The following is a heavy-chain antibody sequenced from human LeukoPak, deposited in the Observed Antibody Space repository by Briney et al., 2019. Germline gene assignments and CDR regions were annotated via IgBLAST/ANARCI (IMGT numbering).Heavy chain of an antibody. CDR2: IRSKAYGGTT. CDR3: TRVHGSGSFSVY. D-gene: IGHD3-10*01. CDR1: GFTFGDYA. J-gene: IGHJ4*02. Sequence: GSLRLSCTASGFTFGDYAMSWVRQAPGKGLEWVGFIRSKAYGGTTEYAASVKGRFTISRDDSKSIAYLQMNSLKTEDTAVYYCTRVHGSGSFSVYWGQGTLVTVCS. V-gene: IGHV3-49*04.